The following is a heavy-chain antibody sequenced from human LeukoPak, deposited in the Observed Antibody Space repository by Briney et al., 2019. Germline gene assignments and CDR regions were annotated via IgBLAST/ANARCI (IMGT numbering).Heavy chain of an antibody. D-gene: IGHD4-11*01. J-gene: IGHJ5*02. CDR3: AREHSNYGADNWFDP. CDR1: GFTFSSYA. V-gene: IGHV3-30-3*01. Sequence: PGGSLRLSCAASGFTFSSYAMHWVRQAPGKGLEWVAVISYDGSNKYYADSVKGRFTISRDNSKNTLYLQMNSLRAEDTAVYYCAREHSNYGADNWFDPWGQGTLVTVSS. CDR2: ISYDGSNK.